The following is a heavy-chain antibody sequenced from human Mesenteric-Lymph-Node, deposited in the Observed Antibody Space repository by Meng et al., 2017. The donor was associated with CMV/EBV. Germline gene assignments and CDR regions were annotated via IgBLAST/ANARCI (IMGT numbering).Heavy chain of an antibody. V-gene: IGHV4-34*01. CDR1: GGSFSGYY. CDR3: ARHQRWLKSEGGFNY. D-gene: IGHD4-23*01. J-gene: IGHJ4*02. CDR2: INRSGST. Sequence: VQPPEWGAGLLKPSETLSLTCAVYGGSFSGYYWSWIRQPPGKGLEWIGEINRSGSTNYNPSLKSRVTISVDTSKNQFSLKLSSVTAADTAVYYCARHQRWLKSEGGFNYWGQGTLVTVSS.